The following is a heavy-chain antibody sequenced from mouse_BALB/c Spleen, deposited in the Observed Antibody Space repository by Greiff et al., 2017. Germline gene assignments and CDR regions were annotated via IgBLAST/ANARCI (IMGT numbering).Heavy chain of an antibody. Sequence: EVQLQQSGTVLARPGASVKMSCKASGYSFTSYWMHWVKQRPGQGLEWIGAIYPGNSDTSYNQKFKGKAKLTAVTSASTAYMELSSLTTEDSAVYYCTRAASFYAMDYWGQGTSVTVSS. CDR1: GYSFTSYW. V-gene: IGHV1-5*01. J-gene: IGHJ4*01. CDR2: IYPGNSDT. D-gene: IGHD1-2*01. CDR3: TRAASFYAMDY.